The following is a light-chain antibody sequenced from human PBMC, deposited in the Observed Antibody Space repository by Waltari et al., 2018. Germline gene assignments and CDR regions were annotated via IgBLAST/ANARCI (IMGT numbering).Light chain of an antibody. V-gene: IGKV3-11*01. Sequence: EIVLTQSPATLSLSPGESATLPCRASQRFGRYLTWYQQKPAQPPRLLIYDAINRAPGVPARFSGSGSGTDFTLTISGLEPDDFGVYYCQQRDNWPQTFGQGTKLEI. CDR1: QRFGRY. J-gene: IGKJ2*01. CDR3: QQRDNWPQT. CDR2: DAI.